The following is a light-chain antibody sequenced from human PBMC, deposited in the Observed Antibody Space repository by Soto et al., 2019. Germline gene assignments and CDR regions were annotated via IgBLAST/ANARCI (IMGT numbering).Light chain of an antibody. CDR1: QSVSSNY. CDR3: QQYGSSHWT. V-gene: IGKV3-20*01. CDR2: GAS. Sequence: EIVLTQSPGTLSLSPGERATLSCRASQSVSSNYLAWYQQKPGQAPRLLIYGASSRATGIPDSFSGSGSGTDFTLTISRLEPEDFAVYYCQQYGSSHWTFGQGTKVEIK. J-gene: IGKJ1*01.